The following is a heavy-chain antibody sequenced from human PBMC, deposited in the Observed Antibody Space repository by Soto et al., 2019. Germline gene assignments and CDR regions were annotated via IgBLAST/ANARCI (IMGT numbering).Heavy chain of an antibody. CDR1: GFTFSSYW. V-gene: IGHV3-7*03. CDR2: IKQDGSEK. D-gene: IGHD2-2*01. CDR3: ARVARLPAAKIGGCYYYYGMDV. Sequence: GGSLRLSCAASGFTFSSYWMSWVRQAPGKGLEWVANIKQDGSEKYYVDSVKGRFTISRDNAKNSLYLQMNSLRAEDTAVYYCARVARLPAAKIGGCYYYYGMDVRGQGTTVTVSS. J-gene: IGHJ6*02.